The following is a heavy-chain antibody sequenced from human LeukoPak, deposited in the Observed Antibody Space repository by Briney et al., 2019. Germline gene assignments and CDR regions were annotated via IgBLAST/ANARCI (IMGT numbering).Heavy chain of an antibody. D-gene: IGHD5-24*01. CDR3: ARVGRRDGYNFDY. Sequence: ASVTVSSMPSGYTFTSYYMHCVRQAPGQGLEWMGIINPSGGNTSYAQKFQGRVTMTRDTSTSTVYMELSSLRSEDTAVYYCARVGRRDGYNFDYWGQGTLVTVSS. J-gene: IGHJ4*02. V-gene: IGHV1-46*01. CDR1: GYTFTSYY. CDR2: INPSGGNT.